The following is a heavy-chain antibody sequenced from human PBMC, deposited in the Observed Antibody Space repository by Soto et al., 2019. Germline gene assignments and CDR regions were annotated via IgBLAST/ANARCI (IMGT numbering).Heavy chain of an antibody. J-gene: IGHJ6*02. CDR2: ISGSGGST. Sequence: PGGSRRLSCAASGFTFSSYAMSWVRQAPGKGLEWVSAISGSGGSTYYADSVKGRFTISRDNSKNTLYLQMNSLRAEDTAVYYCAKTIQLWLFDGMDVWGQGTTVTVSS. D-gene: IGHD5-18*01. CDR1: GFTFSSYA. V-gene: IGHV3-23*01. CDR3: AKTIQLWLFDGMDV.